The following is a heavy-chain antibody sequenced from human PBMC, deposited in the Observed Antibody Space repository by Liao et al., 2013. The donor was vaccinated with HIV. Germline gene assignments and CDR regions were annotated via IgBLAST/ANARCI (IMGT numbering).Heavy chain of an antibody. V-gene: IGHV4-59*01. D-gene: IGHD3-10*01. CDR1: GGSITSYY. J-gene: IGHJ6*03. CDR3: ARDGLHYYGSGSPPGYFYMDV. CDR2: IYYSGST. Sequence: QVQLHESGPRLVKPSETLSLTCSVSGGSITSYYWSWIRQPPGKGLEWIGYIYYSGSTNYNPSLKSRVAISVDTSKNEFSLRLSSVTAADTAVYYCARDGLHYYGSGSPPGYFYMDVWGKGTTVTVS.